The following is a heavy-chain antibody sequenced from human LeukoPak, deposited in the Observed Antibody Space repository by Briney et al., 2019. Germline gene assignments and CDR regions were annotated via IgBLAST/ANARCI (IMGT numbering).Heavy chain of an antibody. Sequence: PSETLSLTCTVSGGSISSYYWSWIRQPPGKGLEWIGYIYYSGGTNYNPSLKSRVTISVDTSKNQFSLKLSSVTAADTAVYYCARVVIPIYATTPYYFDYWGQGTLVTVSS. V-gene: IGHV4-59*01. CDR1: GGSISSYY. CDR2: IYYSGGT. CDR3: ARVVIPIYATTPYYFDY. D-gene: IGHD5-24*01. J-gene: IGHJ4*02.